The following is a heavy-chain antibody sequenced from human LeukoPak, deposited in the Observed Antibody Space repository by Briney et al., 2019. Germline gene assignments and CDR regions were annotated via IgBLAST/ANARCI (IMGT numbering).Heavy chain of an antibody. J-gene: IGHJ6*04. Sequence: GGSLRLSCAASGFTFSSYEMNWVRQAPGKGLEWVSYISNSGSTIYYADSVKGRFTISRDNAKNSLYLQMNSLRAEDTAVYYCARGPPIVVVPASVDVWGKGTTVTVSS. CDR3: ARGPPIVVVPASVDV. V-gene: IGHV3-48*03. CDR2: ISNSGSTI. D-gene: IGHD2-2*01. CDR1: GFTFSSYE.